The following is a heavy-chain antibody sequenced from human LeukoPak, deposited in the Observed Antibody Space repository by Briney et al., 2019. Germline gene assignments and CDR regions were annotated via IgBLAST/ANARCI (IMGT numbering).Heavy chain of an antibody. CDR2: IYYSGTT. V-gene: IGHV4-59*01. D-gene: IGHD3-16*01. CDR3: ARDRSLGIIDY. Sequence: SETLSLTCTVSGGSISGSYWSWIRQPPGKGLEWIGCIYYSGTTKYNPSLKSRVTISVDASKNHFSLNLTPVTAADTAVYYCARDRSLGIIDYWGQGTLVTVSS. J-gene: IGHJ4*02. CDR1: GGSISGSY.